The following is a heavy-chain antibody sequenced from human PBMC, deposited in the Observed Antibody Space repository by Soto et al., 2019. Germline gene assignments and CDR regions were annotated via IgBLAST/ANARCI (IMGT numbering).Heavy chain of an antibody. CDR3: AKSIAAAGISRYYYYYYMDV. CDR1: GFTFSSYG. D-gene: IGHD6-13*01. CDR2: ISYDGSNK. J-gene: IGHJ6*03. Sequence: GGSLRLSCAASGFTFSSYGMHWVRQAPGKGLEWVAVISYDGSNKYYADSVKGRFTISRDNSKNTLYLQMNSLRAEDTAVYYCAKSIAAAGISRYYYYYYMDVWGKGTTVTVSS. V-gene: IGHV3-30*18.